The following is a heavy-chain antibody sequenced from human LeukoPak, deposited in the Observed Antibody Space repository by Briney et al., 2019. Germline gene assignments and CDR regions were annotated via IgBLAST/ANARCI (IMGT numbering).Heavy chain of an antibody. J-gene: IGHJ4*02. D-gene: IGHD2-15*01. CDR2: ISGSSYTI. CDR3: ASLMIRGSVANY. Sequence: PGGSLRLSCAASGFTFSSYSMNWVRQAPGKGLEWVSYISGSSYTIYYADSVKGRFTISRDNAKNSLYLQMNSLRAEDTAVYYCASLMIRGSVANYWGQGTLVTVSS. V-gene: IGHV3-48*04. CDR1: GFTFSSYS.